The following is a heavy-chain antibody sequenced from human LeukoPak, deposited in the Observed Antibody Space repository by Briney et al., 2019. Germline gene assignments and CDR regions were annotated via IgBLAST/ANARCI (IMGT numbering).Heavy chain of an antibody. V-gene: IGHV3-23*01. Sequence: GGSLRLSCAASGFTFSSYAMSWVRQDPGKGLEWVSAISGSGGSTYYADSVKGRFTISRDNSKNTLYLQMNSLRAEDTAVYYCAKIGQAWDAFDIWGQGTMVTVSS. CDR1: GFTFSSYA. D-gene: IGHD3/OR15-3a*01. J-gene: IGHJ3*02. CDR3: AKIGQAWDAFDI. CDR2: ISGSGGST.